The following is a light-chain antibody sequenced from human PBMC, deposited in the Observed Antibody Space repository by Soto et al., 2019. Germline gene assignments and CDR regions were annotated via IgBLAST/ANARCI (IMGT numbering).Light chain of an antibody. CDR2: NTN. J-gene: IGLJ3*02. CDR3: VLYMGSGIWV. V-gene: IGLV8-61*01. Sequence: QTVVTQVPSFSVSPGRTVTLTCGLSSGSVSTSYYPSWYQQTPGQAPRTLIYNTNTRSSGVPDRFSGSILGNKAALTITGAQADDESDYYCVLYMGSGIWVFGGGTKLTVL. CDR1: SGSVSTSYY.